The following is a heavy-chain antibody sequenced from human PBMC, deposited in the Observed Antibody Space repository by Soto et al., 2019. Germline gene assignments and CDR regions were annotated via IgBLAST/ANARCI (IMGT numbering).Heavy chain of an antibody. CDR3: AHSVVAGLGYYFDY. Sequence: SGPTLVNPTQTRTLTCTFSGFSLSSTRVAVGWIRQPPGKALEWLALIYWDDDKRYSPFLKSRLTITKDTSKNQVVLTMTTMDPVDTATYYCAHSVVAGLGYYFDYWGQGTLVTVSS. J-gene: IGHJ4*02. CDR2: IYWDDDK. D-gene: IGHD6-19*01. CDR1: GFSLSSTRVA. V-gene: IGHV2-5*02.